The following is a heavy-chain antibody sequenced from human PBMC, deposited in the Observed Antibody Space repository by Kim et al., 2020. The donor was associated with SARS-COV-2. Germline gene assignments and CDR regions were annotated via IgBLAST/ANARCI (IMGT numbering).Heavy chain of an antibody. V-gene: IGHV3-11*01. D-gene: IGHD6-13*01. CDR2: ITTSGSDT. J-gene: IGHJ4*02. Sequence: VGSLRLSCAASGFTFSDHYMHWIRQAPGKGLEWISRITTSGSDTYYTESVKGRFTISRDNAKNSLYLQMDSLRVEDTAVYYCARDPDTSSKVDYWGQGTLVTVSS. CDR1: GFTFSDHY. CDR3: ARDPDTSSKVDY.